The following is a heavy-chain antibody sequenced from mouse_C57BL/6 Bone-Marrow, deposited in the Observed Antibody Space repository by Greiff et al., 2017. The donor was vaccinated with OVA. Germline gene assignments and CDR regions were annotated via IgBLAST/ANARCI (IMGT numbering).Heavy chain of an antibody. V-gene: IGHV1-4*01. CDR3: ARNQDPYYFDY. J-gene: IGHJ2*01. CDR1: GYTFTSYT. Sequence: VQLQQSGAELARPGASVKMSCKASGYTFTSYTMHWVKQRPGQGLEWIGYINPRSGYTTYTQKFKAQATLTAGKSSSTVYRQLSSLSSEDSAVYYCARNQDPYYFDYWGQGTTLTVSS. CDR2: INPRSGYT.